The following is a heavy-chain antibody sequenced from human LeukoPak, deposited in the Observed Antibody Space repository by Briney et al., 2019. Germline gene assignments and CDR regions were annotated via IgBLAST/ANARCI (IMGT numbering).Heavy chain of an antibody. CDR1: GFTFSSYW. CDR2: INSDGSST. Sequence: PGGSLRLSCAASGFTFSSYWMHWVRQAPGKGLVWVSRINSDGSSTSYADSVKGRFTISRDNAKNTLYLQMNSLRAEDTAMYYCAREARNSGYDFWFDPWGQGTLVTVSS. J-gene: IGHJ5*02. D-gene: IGHD5-12*01. V-gene: IGHV3-74*01. CDR3: AREARNSGYDFWFDP.